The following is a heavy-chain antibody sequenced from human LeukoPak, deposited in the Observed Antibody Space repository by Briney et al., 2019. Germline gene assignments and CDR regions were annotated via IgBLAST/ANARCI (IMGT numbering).Heavy chain of an antibody. CDR1: GYTFTGYY. V-gene: IGHV1-2*03. Sequence: LAASVKVSCKASGYTFTGYYMHWVRQAPGQGLEWMGWINPNSGGTNYAQKFQGRVTMTRDTSISTAYMELSRLRSDDTAVYYCARSSFPPSATSVTEYYYYMDVWGKGTTVTVSS. J-gene: IGHJ6*03. CDR2: INPNSGGT. CDR3: ARSSFPPSATSVTEYYYYMDV. D-gene: IGHD4-17*01.